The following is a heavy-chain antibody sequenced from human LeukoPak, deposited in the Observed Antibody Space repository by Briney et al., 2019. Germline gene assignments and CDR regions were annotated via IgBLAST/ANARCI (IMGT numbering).Heavy chain of an antibody. Sequence: GGSLRLSCAASGFTVSSNYMSWVRQAPGKGLEWVSVIYSGGRSYYADSVKGRFTISRDNSKITLYLQTNSLRAEDTAVYYCARVLSGRGSLYSYYYYMDVWGKGTTVTISS. CDR3: ARVLSGRGSLYSYYYYMDV. J-gene: IGHJ6*03. D-gene: IGHD3-10*01. CDR2: IYSGGRS. CDR1: GFTVSSNY. V-gene: IGHV3-53*01.